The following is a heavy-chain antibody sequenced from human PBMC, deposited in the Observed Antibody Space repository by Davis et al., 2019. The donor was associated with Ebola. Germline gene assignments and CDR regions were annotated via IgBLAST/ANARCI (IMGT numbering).Heavy chain of an antibody. CDR2: INHSGST. J-gene: IGHJ4*02. CDR1: GGSFSGYY. D-gene: IGHD6-19*01. V-gene: IGHV4-34*01. CDR3: ARAPSSGWEYYFDY. Sequence: PSETLSLTCAVYGGSFSGYYWSWIRQPPGKGLEWIGEINHSGSTNYNPSLKSRVTISVDTSKNQFSLKLSSVAAADTAVYYCARAPSSGWEYYFDYWGQGTLVTVSS.